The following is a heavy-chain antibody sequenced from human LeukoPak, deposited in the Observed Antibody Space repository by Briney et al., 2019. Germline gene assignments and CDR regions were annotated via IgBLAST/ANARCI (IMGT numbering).Heavy chain of an antibody. V-gene: IGHV3-7*01. CDR3: VRESGVWVGPGIGRPLDD. CDR2: IKEDGSDK. CDR1: GFTFSDYW. J-gene: IGHJ6*04. D-gene: IGHD3-16*01. Sequence: PGGSLRLSCAVSGFTFSDYWMTWVRQAPGRGLEWVANIKEDGSDKQYVDSVQGRFTISRDNAENSLYLQMNSLRAEDTAVYYCVRESGVWVGPGIGRPLDDWGKGTAVTVSS.